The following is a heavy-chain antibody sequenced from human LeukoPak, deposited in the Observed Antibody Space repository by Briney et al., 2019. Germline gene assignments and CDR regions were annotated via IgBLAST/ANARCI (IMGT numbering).Heavy chain of an antibody. D-gene: IGHD4-17*01. CDR3: ARTHGYGDRHNWFDP. V-gene: IGHV1-18*01. CDR2: ISAYNGNT. CDR1: GYTFTSYG. J-gene: IGHJ5*02. Sequence: ASVKVSCKASGYTFTSYGINWVRQAPGQGLEWMGWISAYNGNTNYAQKLQGRVTVTTDTSTSTAYMELRSLRSDDTAVYYCARTHGYGDRHNWFDPWGQGTLVTVSS.